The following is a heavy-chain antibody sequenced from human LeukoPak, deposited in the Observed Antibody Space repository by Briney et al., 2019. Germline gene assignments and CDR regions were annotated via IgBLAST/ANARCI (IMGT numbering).Heavy chain of an antibody. V-gene: IGHV3-23*01. Sequence: GGSLILSCAASGFTFSSYGMSWVRQAPGKGLEWVSAISGSGGSTYYADSVKGRFTISRDNSKNTLYLQMNSLRAEDTAVYYCAKDQSVRGVIPQFDYWGQGTLVTVSS. CDR3: AKDQSVRGVIPQFDY. CDR2: ISGSGGST. D-gene: IGHD3-10*01. J-gene: IGHJ4*02. CDR1: GFTFSSYG.